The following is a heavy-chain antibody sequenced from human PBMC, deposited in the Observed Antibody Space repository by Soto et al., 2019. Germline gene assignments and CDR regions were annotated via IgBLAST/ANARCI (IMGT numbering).Heavy chain of an antibody. Sequence: PSETLSLTCTVSGCSISSGGYYWSWILHHPGKGLEWIGYIYYSGSTYYNPSLKSRVTISVDTSKNQFSLKLSSVTAADTAVYYCARDASEGNWNYYTLSYYYYAMEVWGQGTTATVAS. D-gene: IGHD1-7*01. CDR2: IYYSGST. J-gene: IGHJ6*01. V-gene: IGHV4-31*03. CDR3: ARDASEGNWNYYTLSYYYYAMEV. CDR1: GCSISSGGYY.